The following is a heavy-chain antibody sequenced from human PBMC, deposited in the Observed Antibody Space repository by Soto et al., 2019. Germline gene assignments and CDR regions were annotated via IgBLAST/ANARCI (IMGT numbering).Heavy chain of an antibody. V-gene: IGHV1-69*01. CDR3: ARDDSRSSGYYYYGMDG. D-gene: IGHD6-6*01. Sequence: LTVSSTSAEGNFGRSCISRVGNAPGQTLEWMGGIIPIFGTANYAQKFQGRVTITADESTSKAYMELSSLRSEDTAVYYGARDDSRSSGYYYYGMDGCGPAT. CDR1: EGNFGRSC. CDR2: IIPIFGTA. J-gene: IGHJ6*02.